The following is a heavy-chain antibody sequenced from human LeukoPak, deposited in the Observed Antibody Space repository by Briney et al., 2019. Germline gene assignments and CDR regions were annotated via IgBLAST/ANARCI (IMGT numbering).Heavy chain of an antibody. Sequence: PSETLSLTCSVSGGSISSSIYYWGWIRQPPGKGLEWTGSIYYSGSTYYNPSLKSRVTISVDTSKNQFSLKLRSVTAADTAVYYCARRLGGSGSYYYWGQGTLVTVSS. CDR2: IYYSGST. V-gene: IGHV4-39*01. D-gene: IGHD3-10*01. J-gene: IGHJ4*02. CDR1: GGSISSSIYY. CDR3: ARRLGGSGSYYY.